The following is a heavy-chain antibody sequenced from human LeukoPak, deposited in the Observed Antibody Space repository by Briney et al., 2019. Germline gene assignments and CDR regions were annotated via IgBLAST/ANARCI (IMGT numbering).Heavy chain of an antibody. D-gene: IGHD6-19*01. Sequence: GGSLRLSCAASGFTFSKYWMLWVRQAPGKGLESVSRINTDGTVTTYADSVKGRFTVSRDNADNTMFLQMNSVRDEDTAGYYCATKQWLAPPPDSWGQGTPVTVSS. CDR1: GFTFSKYW. J-gene: IGHJ4*02. V-gene: IGHV3-74*01. CDR2: INTDGTVT. CDR3: ATKQWLAPPPDS.